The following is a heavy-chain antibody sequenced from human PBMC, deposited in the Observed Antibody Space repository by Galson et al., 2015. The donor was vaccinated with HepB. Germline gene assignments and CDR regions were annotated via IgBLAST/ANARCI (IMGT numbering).Heavy chain of an antibody. J-gene: IGHJ4*02. CDR1: GYTFTGYY. CDR3: ARGRLFDY. D-gene: IGHD2-21*01. CDR2: INPNSGDT. Sequence: SVKVSCKASGYTFTGYYIHWVRQAPGEGLEWMGRINPNSGDTNYAQTFQGRVTMTRDTSITTSYMELSRLTPDDTAIYYCARGRLFDYWGQGSLVTVSS. V-gene: IGHV1-2*06.